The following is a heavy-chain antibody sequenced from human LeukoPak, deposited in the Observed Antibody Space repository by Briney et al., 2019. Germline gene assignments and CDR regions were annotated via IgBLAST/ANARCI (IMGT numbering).Heavy chain of an antibody. V-gene: IGHV3-7*01. J-gene: IGHJ5*02. CDR2: IKQDGSEK. Sequence: GGSLRLSCAACGFTFSSYWMSWVRQAPGKGLEWVANIKQDGSEKYFVDSVKGRFTISRDNAKNSLYLQMNSLRAEDTAVYYCARVVLGYCSGGSCYSRWFDPWGQGTLVTVSS. D-gene: IGHD2-15*01. CDR1: GFTFSSYW. CDR3: ARVVLGYCSGGSCYSRWFDP.